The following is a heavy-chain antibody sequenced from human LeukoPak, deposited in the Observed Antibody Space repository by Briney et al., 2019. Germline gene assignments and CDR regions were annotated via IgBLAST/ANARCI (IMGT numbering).Heavy chain of an antibody. D-gene: IGHD6-19*01. CDR1: GGSISSRSYY. V-gene: IGHV4-39*02. J-gene: IGHJ4*02. Sequence: SETLSLTCTVSGGSISSRSYYWGWIRQPPGTVLEWIGSVYYSGSTYYNPSLRSRVTISLDTSNNRFSLKVSSVTAADTAVYYCARVTPQWPSFWGQGTLVTVSS. CDR3: ARVTPQWPSF. CDR2: VYYSGST.